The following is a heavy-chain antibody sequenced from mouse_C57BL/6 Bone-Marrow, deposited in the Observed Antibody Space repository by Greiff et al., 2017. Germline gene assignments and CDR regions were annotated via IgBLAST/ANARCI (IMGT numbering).Heavy chain of an antibody. CDR1: GFTFSSYA. CDR3: ARDRVYSNYYFDY. CDR2: ISDGGSYT. D-gene: IGHD2-5*01. V-gene: IGHV5-4*01. J-gene: IGHJ2*01. Sequence: EVQVVESGGGLVKPGGSLKLSCAASGFTFSSYAMSWVRQTPEKRLEWVATISDGGSYTYYPDNVKGRFTISRDNAKNNLYLQMSHLKSEDTAMYYCARDRVYSNYYFDYWGQGTTRTVSS.